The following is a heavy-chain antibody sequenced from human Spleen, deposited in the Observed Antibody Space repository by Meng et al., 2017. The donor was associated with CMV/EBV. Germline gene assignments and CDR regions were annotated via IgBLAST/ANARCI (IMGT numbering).Heavy chain of an antibody. Sequence: GGSLRLSCAASGFTFNSYSMNWVRQAPGMGLEWVSSISSSMSYIYYADSVKGRFTISRDNAKNSLYLQMNSLRDEDTAVYYCARGGVVLGREAFDIWGQGTMVTVSS. V-gene: IGHV3-21*01. D-gene: IGHD2-8*02. CDR3: ARGGVVLGREAFDI. J-gene: IGHJ3*02. CDR2: ISSSMSYI. CDR1: GFTFNSYS.